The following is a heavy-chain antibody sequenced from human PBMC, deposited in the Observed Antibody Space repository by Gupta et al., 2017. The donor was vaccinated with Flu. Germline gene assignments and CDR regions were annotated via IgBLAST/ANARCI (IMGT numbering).Heavy chain of an antibody. CDR2: IKQDGSEK. J-gene: IGHJ3*02. CDR1: GVTFSSYW. CDR3: ARDRRVGATMPRGAFDI. Sequence: EVQLVESGGGLVQPGGSLRLSCAASGVTFSSYWMSWVRRAPGKGLEWVANIKQDGSEKYYVDSVKGRFTISRDNAKNSLYLQMNSLRAEDTAVYYCARDRRVGATMPRGAFDIWGQGTMVTVSA. D-gene: IGHD1-26*01. V-gene: IGHV3-7*01.